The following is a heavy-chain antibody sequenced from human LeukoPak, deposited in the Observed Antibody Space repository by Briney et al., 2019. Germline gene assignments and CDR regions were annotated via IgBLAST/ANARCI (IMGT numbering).Heavy chain of an antibody. CDR1: GGSISSSSYY. Sequence: SETLSLTCTVSGGSISSSSYYWGWIRQPPGKGLEWIGSIYYSGSTYYNPSLKSRVTISLDTSKNQFSLKLSSVTAADTAVYYCARAFYEGYDYVWGSYRSAFDYWGQGTLVTVSS. D-gene: IGHD3-16*02. V-gene: IGHV4-39*01. CDR2: IYYSGST. CDR3: ARAFYEGYDYVWGSYRSAFDY. J-gene: IGHJ4*02.